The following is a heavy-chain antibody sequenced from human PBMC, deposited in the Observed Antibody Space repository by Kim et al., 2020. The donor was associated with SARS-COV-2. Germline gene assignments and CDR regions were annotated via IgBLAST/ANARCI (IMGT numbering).Heavy chain of an antibody. D-gene: IGHD4-17*01. V-gene: IGHV4-39*01. J-gene: IGHJ4*02. CDR3: ARVRTNYGALDY. Sequence: YYNPSRKSRVIISVDTSKNQFSLKVNSVSAADTAVYYCARVRTNYGALDYWGQGTLVTVSS.